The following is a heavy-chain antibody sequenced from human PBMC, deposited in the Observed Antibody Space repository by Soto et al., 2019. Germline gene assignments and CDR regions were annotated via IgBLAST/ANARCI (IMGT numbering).Heavy chain of an antibody. CDR2: SGGGGFTT. CDR3: AKNPGYYYDSTGYHFDY. Sequence: GGSLRLSCAASGFNFSPFWMHWVRQAPGKGLEWISHSGGGGFTTIYADSVKGRFTISRDDAKNTLYLQMNSLRAEDTAVYYCAKNPGYYYDSTGYHFDYWGQGT. D-gene: IGHD3-22*01. V-gene: IGHV3-74*01. J-gene: IGHJ4*02. CDR1: GFNFSPFW.